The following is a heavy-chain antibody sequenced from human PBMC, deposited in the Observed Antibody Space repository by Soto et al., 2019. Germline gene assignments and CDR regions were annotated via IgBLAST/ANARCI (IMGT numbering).Heavy chain of an antibody. CDR3: AKDQGSWYV. Sequence: GGSLRLSCAASGFTFSSYGMHWVRQAPGKGLEWVAVISYDGSNKYYADSVKGRFTISRDNSKNTLYLQMNSLRAEDTAVYYCAKDQGSWYVWGQGTLVTVSS. D-gene: IGHD6-13*01. V-gene: IGHV3-30*18. CDR1: GFTFSSYG. J-gene: IGHJ4*02. CDR2: ISYDGSNK.